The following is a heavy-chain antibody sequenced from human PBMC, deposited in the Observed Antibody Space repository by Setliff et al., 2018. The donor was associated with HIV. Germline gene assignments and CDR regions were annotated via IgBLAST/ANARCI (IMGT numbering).Heavy chain of an antibody. J-gene: IGHJ3*02. CDR3: ARDSPYGGNSGAFDI. CDR2: FNPSGGTT. V-gene: IGHV1-46*01. D-gene: IGHD2-21*02. Sequence: ASVKVSCKASGYTFTSYYMNWVRQAPGQGLEWMGIFNPSGGTTTYAQTFQGGVTMTRDTSTSTVYMELSSLRSEDTAVYYCARDSPYGGNSGAFDIWGQGTMVTVSS. CDR1: GYTFTSYY.